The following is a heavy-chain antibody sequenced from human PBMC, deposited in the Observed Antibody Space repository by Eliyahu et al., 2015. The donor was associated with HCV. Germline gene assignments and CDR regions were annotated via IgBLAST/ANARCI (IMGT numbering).Heavy chain of an antibody. V-gene: IGHV3-33*01. CDR3: ARPRYSSSWYYFDY. J-gene: IGHJ4*02. CDR2: IWYDGSNK. CDR1: GFXFSSYG. Sequence: QVQLVESGGGVVXPGRSLRLSCXASGFXFSSYGMHWVRQAPGKGLEWVAVIWYDGSNKYYADSVKGRFTISRDNSKNTLYLQMNSLRAEDTAVYYCARPRYSSSWYYFDYWGQGTLVTVSS. D-gene: IGHD6-13*01.